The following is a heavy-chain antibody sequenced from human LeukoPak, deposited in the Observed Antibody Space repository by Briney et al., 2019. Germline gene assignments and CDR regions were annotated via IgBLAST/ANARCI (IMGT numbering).Heavy chain of an antibody. CDR2: INPNSGGT. Sequence: ASVKVSCKASGYTFTGYYMHWVRQAPGQGLEWMGWINPNSGGTSYAQKFQGRVTMTRDTSISTAYMELSRLRSDDTAVYYCARDRLRSPPFDYWGQGTLVTVSS. J-gene: IGHJ4*02. D-gene: IGHD5-12*01. CDR1: GYTFTGYY. V-gene: IGHV1-2*02. CDR3: ARDRLRSPPFDY.